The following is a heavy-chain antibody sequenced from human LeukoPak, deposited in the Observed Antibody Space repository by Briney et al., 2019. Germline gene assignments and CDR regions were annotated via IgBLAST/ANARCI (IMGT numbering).Heavy chain of an antibody. CDR1: GFSVSSSY. J-gene: IGHJ4*02. CDR3: ERQRSDYSIFDD. CDR2: FYRGETT. Sequence: GGSMRLSCAASGFSVSSSYMSWVRQAPGKGLECVSAFYRGETTYYADSVKGRFTISRDISRNSLYLQMNSLKAEDTAVYYCERQRSDYSIFDDWGQGTLVTVSS. V-gene: IGHV3-53*01. D-gene: IGHD6-25*01.